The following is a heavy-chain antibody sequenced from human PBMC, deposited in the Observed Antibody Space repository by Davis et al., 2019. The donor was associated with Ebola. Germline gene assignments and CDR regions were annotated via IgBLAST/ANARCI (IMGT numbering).Heavy chain of an antibody. CDR3: ARGPTVTGTGNSFDL. CDR2: IIGDGSIT. V-gene: IGHV3-74*01. Sequence: PGGSLRLSCAASGFTFSSFSTYWMYWVRQAPGKGLEWVSRIIGDGSITNYADCVEGRFTIFRDNGKNTLYLQLHSLTAEDTAVYYCARGPTVTGTGNSFDLWGQGTGVTISS. CDR1: GFTFSSFSTYW. D-gene: IGHD1-1*01. J-gene: IGHJ3*01.